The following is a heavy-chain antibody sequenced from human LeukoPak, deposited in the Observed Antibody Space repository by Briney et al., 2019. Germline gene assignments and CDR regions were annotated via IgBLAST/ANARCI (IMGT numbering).Heavy chain of an antibody. CDR2: ISSSSSYI. CDR3: ARDPRGYSGYQLYYFDY. CDR1: GFTFSSYS. Sequence: GGSLRLSCAASGFTFSSYSMNWVRQAPGKGLEWVSSISSSSSYIYYADSVKGRFTISRGNAKNSLYLQMNSLRAEDTAVYYCARDPRGYSGYQLYYFDYWGQGTLVTVSS. J-gene: IGHJ4*02. V-gene: IGHV3-21*01. D-gene: IGHD5-12*01.